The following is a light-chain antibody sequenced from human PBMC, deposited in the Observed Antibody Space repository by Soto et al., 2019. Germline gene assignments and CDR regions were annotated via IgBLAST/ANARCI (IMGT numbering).Light chain of an antibody. CDR2: DAS. CDR3: QQSNSWPRT. Sequence: EIVLTQSPGTLSLSPGERATLSCRASQSVGSDLAWYQQKPGQAPRLLIYDASTRATDIPARFSGSGSGTEFTLTISSLQSEDFAVYYCQQSNSWPRTFGQGTKVDIK. J-gene: IGKJ1*01. CDR1: QSVGSD. V-gene: IGKV3-15*01.